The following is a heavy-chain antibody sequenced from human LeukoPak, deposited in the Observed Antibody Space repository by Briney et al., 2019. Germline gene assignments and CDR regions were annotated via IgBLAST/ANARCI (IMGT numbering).Heavy chain of an antibody. CDR1: GASITNDDYY. CDR2: IYFSGST. V-gene: IGHV4-31*03. J-gene: IGHJ5*02. Sequence: SQTLSLTCTVSGASITNDDYYWSWIRQHPGKGLEWIGYIYFSGSTYYNPTLKSRASVSVDTSKSQFSLRLTTVTAADTAVYYCARRAPFSNWFDPWGQGTLVIVSS. CDR3: ARRAPFSNWFDP. D-gene: IGHD2-2*01.